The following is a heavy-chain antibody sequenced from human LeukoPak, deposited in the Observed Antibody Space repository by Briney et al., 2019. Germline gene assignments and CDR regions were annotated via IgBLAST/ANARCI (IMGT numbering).Heavy chain of an antibody. CDR2: ISYDGSNK. Sequence: GGSLRLSCAASGFTFSSYAMHWVRQAPGKGLEWVAVISYDGSNKYYADSVKGRFTISRDNTKNTLYLRMNSLRAEDTAVYYCARDLDWGPYGFGHWGQGTLVTVSS. CDR1: GFTFSSYA. J-gene: IGHJ1*01. D-gene: IGHD3-10*01. V-gene: IGHV3-30-3*01. CDR3: ARDLDWGPYGFGH.